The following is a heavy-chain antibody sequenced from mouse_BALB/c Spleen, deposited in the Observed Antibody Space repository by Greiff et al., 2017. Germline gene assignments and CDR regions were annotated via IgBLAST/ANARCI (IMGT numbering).Heavy chain of an antibody. Sequence: LQQPGSELVRPGASVKLSCKASGYTFTSYWMHWVKQRPGQGLEWIGNIYPGSGSTNYDEKFKSKATLTVDTSSSTAYMQLSSLTSEDSAVYYCTRWVTFDYWGQGTTLTVSS. CDR1: GYTFTSYW. CDR2: IYPGSGST. V-gene: IGHV1S22*01. CDR3: TRWVTFDY. J-gene: IGHJ2*01. D-gene: IGHD2-2*01.